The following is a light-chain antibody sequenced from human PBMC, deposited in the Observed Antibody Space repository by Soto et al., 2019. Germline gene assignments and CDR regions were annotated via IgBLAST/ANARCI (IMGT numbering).Light chain of an antibody. CDR1: QSVSSNS. V-gene: IGKV3-20*01. CDR2: GAF. Sequence: EVVLTQSPGTLSLSPGERATLSCRASQSVSSNSLAWYQHKPGQAPRLLIFGAFSSATGIPDRFSGSGSGTDFTLTISRLEPEDFAVYYCQQYGTSPRTFGQGTKVEIK. J-gene: IGKJ1*01. CDR3: QQYGTSPRT.